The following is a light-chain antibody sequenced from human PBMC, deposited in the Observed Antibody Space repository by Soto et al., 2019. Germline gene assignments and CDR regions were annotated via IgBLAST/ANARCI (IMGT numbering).Light chain of an antibody. CDR2: DAA. CDR1: QAVPSNY. J-gene: IGKJ2*01. V-gene: IGKV3D-20*01. CDR3: QQYGTSPYT. Sequence: EIVLTQSPATLSLSPGERATLSCGASQAVPSNYLAWYQQKPGQAPKLLIYDAANRLTGIPDRFSGSGSGTCFTLTISRLEPEDCAVYYCQQYGTSPYTFGQGTHLEI.